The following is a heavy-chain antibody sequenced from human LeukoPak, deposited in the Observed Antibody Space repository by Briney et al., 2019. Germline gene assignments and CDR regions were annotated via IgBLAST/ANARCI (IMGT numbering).Heavy chain of an antibody. D-gene: IGHD3-3*01. Sequence: SETLSLTCTVSGYSISSGYYWGWIRQPPGKGLEWIGSIYHSGSTYYNPSLKSQVTISVDTSKNQFSLKLSSVTAADTAVYYCARAKYYDFWSGRRGDAFDIWGQGTMVTVSS. CDR1: GYSISSGYY. CDR3: ARAKYYDFWSGRRGDAFDI. CDR2: IYHSGST. J-gene: IGHJ3*02. V-gene: IGHV4-38-2*02.